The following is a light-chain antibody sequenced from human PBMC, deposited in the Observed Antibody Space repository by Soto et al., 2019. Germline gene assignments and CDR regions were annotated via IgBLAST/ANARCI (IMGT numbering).Light chain of an antibody. V-gene: IGKV3-20*01. CDR1: QSVSNNY. CDR2: GAS. Sequence: EIVLTQSPGTLSLSPGERATLSCRASQSVSNNYLAWYQQKPGQAPRLLIYGASNRATGIPVRFSSGGSETDFTLTISSLEPEDFAVYYCQHYGTSWWTFGQGTKVDIK. CDR3: QHYGTSWWT. J-gene: IGKJ1*01.